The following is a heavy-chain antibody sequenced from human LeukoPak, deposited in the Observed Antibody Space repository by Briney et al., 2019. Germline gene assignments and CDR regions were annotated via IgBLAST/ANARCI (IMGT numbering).Heavy chain of an antibody. V-gene: IGHV3-30*18. J-gene: IGHJ4*02. Sequence: GTSLRLSCAASGFTFSDYGMHWVRQAPGKGLEWVAVLSSGGSHEYFADSVKGRFTISRDNSKNTLNLQMSSLRPEDTAVYYCAKERATAGKMRYYYDYWGQGTLVTVSS. CDR1: GFTFSDYG. CDR3: AKERATAGKMRYYYDY. D-gene: IGHD6-13*01. CDR2: LSSGGSHE.